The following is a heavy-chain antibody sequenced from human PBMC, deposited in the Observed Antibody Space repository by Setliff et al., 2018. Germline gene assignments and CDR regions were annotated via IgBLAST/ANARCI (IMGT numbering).Heavy chain of an antibody. Sequence: ASVKVSCKASGYTFINYEINWVRQATGQGLEWMGGMNPNNGNTGYAQKFQGRVTMTRNTSISTAYMELSSLGCEDTAVYYCARTRGLDVWGQGTTVTVSS. CDR3: ARTRGLDV. CDR2: MNPNNGNT. J-gene: IGHJ6*02. V-gene: IGHV1-8*02. CDR1: GYTFINYE.